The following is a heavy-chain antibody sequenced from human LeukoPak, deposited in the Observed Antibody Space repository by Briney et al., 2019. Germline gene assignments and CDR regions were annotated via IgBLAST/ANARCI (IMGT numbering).Heavy chain of an antibody. CDR2: IRGKANSYAT. J-gene: IGHJ6*02. CDR3: TTVAGDYYYYGMDV. V-gene: IGHV3-73*01. D-gene: IGHD6-19*01. CDR1: GFSFTNAW. Sequence: PGGSLRLSCAASGFSFTNAWMNWVRQAPGKGLEWVGRIRGKANSYATAYAASLKGRFTISRDDSQNTAYLQMNSLKTKDTAVYYCTTVAGDYYYYGMDVWGQGTTVTVSS.